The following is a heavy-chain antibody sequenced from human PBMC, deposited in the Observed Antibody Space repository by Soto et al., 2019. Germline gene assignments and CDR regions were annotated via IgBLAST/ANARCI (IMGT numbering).Heavy chain of an antibody. CDR2: INPSGGST. CDR3: ARDPNGYKAGLRVRYHYGFDV. Sequence: QVQLVQSGAEVKKPGASVKVSCKASGYSFTTYYLHWVRQAPGQGLEWLGIINPSGGSTSYAQKLQGRVTMTSDTSTSTVYMDLSSLRSEYTAVYYWARDPNGYKAGLRVRYHYGFDVGGRGTTVTVSS. CDR1: GYSFTTYY. V-gene: IGHV1-46*04. J-gene: IGHJ6*02. D-gene: IGHD5-18*01.